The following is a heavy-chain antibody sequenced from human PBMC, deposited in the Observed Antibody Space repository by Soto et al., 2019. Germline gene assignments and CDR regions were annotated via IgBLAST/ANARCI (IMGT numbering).Heavy chain of an antibody. CDR1: GFTVSSNY. CDR3: ASSNSSSYLLVDY. Sequence: GGSLRLSCAASGFTVSSNYMSWVRQAPGKGLEWVSVIYSGGSTYYADSVKGRFTISRDNSKNTLYLQMNSLRAEDTAVYYCASSNSSSYLLVDYWGQGTLVTVSS. CDR2: IYSGGST. J-gene: IGHJ4*02. D-gene: IGHD6-6*01. V-gene: IGHV3-66*01.